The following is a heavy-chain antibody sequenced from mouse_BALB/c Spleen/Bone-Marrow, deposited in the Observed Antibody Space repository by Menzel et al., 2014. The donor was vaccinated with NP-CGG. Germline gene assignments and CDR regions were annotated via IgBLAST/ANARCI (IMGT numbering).Heavy chain of an antibody. CDR1: GFNIKDAY. J-gene: IGHJ3*01. CDR2: IDPANGNT. Sequence: VQLKESGAELVKPGASVKLSCTASGFNIKDAYVHWVKQRPEQGLEWIGRIDPANGNTKYDPKFQGKATITADTSSNTAYLQLSSLTSEDTAVYYCARNGNYGAWFAYWGQGTLVTVPA. V-gene: IGHV14-3*02. CDR3: ARNGNYGAWFAY. D-gene: IGHD2-1*01.